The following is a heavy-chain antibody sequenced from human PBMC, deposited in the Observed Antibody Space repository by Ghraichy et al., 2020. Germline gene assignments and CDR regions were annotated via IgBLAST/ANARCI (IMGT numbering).Heavy chain of an antibody. D-gene: IGHD3-3*01. CDR3: ARETLLRFLEWLLPFDP. CDR2: INPNSGGT. J-gene: IGHJ5*02. V-gene: IGHV1-2*02. CDR1: GYTFTGYY. Sequence: ASVKVSCKASGYTFTGYYMHWVRQAPGQGLEWMGWINPNSGGTNYAQKFQGRVTMTRDTSISTAYMELSRLRSDDTAVYYCARETLLRFLEWLLPFDPWGQGTLVTVSS.